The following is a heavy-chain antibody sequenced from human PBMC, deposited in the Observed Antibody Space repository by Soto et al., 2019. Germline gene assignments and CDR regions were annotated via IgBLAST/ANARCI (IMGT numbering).Heavy chain of an antibody. CDR1: GASISSGDYY. J-gene: IGHJ4*02. D-gene: IGHD2-2*02. CDR3: DREGVHCSSTSCYTG. CDR2: IYYSGST. Sequence: TLSLTCPVPGASISSGDYYWSWIRQPPGKGLEWIGYIYYSGSTYYNPSLKSRVTISVDTSKNQFSLKLSSVTAADTAVYSCDREGVHCSSTSCYTGWGQGTLVTVCS. V-gene: IGHV4-30-4*01.